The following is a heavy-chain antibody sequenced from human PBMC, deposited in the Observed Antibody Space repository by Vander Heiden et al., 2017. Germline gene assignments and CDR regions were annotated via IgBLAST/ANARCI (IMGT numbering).Heavy chain of an antibody. Sequence: EVQVLASGGGLVQPGGSLRLSCAASGFTFSSYAMSWVRQAPGKGLEWVSGISNSGGSTYYAETVKGRFTISRDSSKNTLYLQMNSLRAEDTAVYYCAFLGLRWPRGNSGGMDVWGQGTTVTVSS. D-gene: IGHD4-17*01. CDR2: ISNSGGST. CDR1: GFTFSSYA. J-gene: IGHJ6*02. CDR3: AFLGLRWPRGNSGGMDV. V-gene: IGHV3-23*01.